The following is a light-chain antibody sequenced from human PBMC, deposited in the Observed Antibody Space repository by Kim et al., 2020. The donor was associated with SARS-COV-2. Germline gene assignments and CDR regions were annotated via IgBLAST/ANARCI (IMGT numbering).Light chain of an antibody. CDR1: KIGGKS. Sequence: SYELTQPPSVSVAPGKTARLTCGGNKIGGKSVHWYQQKPGQAPVPVIYYDTDRHSGIPERISGSNSGNTATLTISRVGAGDEADYYCQVWDSDNDRVVFGGGTQLTVL. V-gene: IGLV3-21*04. CDR3: QVWDSDNDRVV. J-gene: IGLJ2*01. CDR2: YDT.